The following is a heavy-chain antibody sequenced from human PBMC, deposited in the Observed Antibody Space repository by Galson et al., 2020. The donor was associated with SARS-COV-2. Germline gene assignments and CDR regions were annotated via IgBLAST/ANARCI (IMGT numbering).Heavy chain of an antibody. J-gene: IGHJ4*02. Sequence: SETLSLTCAISGDSVSSNSAAWNWIRQSPSRGLEWLGRTYYRSKWYNDYAVSVKSRITINPDTSKNQFSLQLNSVTPEDTAVYYCARDIIGLSIAGLTTHCDYWGQGTLVTVSS. V-gene: IGHV6-1*01. CDR1: GDSVSSNSAA. CDR2: TYYRSKWYN. D-gene: IGHD6-6*01. CDR3: ARDIIGLSIAGLTTHCDY.